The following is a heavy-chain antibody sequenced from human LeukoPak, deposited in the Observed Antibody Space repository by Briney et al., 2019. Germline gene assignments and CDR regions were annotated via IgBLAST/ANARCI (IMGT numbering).Heavy chain of an antibody. CDR1: GYSFTSYW. Sequence: GESLKISCKGSGYSFTSYWVAWVRQMPGKGLEWMGIISPGDSDTRYSPSFQGQVTFSADKSISTAYLQWSSLKASDTAMYYCARLTSPSVVVAALDYWGQGTLVTVSS. V-gene: IGHV5-51*01. CDR3: ARLTSPSVVVAALDY. D-gene: IGHD2-15*01. J-gene: IGHJ4*02. CDR2: ISPGDSDT.